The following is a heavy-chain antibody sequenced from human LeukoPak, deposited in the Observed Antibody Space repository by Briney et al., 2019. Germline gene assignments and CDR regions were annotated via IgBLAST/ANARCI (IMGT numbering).Heavy chain of an antibody. D-gene: IGHD3-16*01. V-gene: IGHV3-23*01. CDR1: GFTFSSHA. Sequence: GGSLRLSCEVSGFTFSSHAMGWVRQAPGEGLEWVSVISGGGGSTYYADSLKGRSTISRDNSKNTLYLQMNSLTAADTAVYYCAKGVGEFGFRFDSWGQGTLVTVSS. CDR2: ISGGGGST. CDR3: AKGVGEFGFRFDS. J-gene: IGHJ4*02.